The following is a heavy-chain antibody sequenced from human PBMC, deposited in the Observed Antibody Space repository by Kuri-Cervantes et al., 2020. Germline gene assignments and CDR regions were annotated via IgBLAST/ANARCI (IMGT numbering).Heavy chain of an antibody. CDR2: TYYRSKWYN. CDR1: GDSVSSNSAA. CDR3: ARETLAFCGGVCYSGPFDI. D-gene: IGHD2-21*02. Sequence: SCAISGDSVSSNSAAWNWIRQSPSRGLEWLGRTYYRSKWYNDYAVSVKSRITINPDTSKNQFSLQLSSVTAADTAVYYCARETLAFCGGVCYSGPFDIWGQGTMVTVSS. J-gene: IGHJ3*02. V-gene: IGHV6-1*01.